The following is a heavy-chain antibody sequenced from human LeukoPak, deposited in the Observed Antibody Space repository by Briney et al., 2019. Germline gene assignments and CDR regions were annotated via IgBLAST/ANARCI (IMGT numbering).Heavy chain of an antibody. V-gene: IGHV4-31*03. CDR2: IYYSGST. J-gene: IGHJ4*02. CDR3: ARGEPYYFDY. D-gene: IGHD1-26*01. Sequence: PSETLSLTCTVSGGSISSGGYYWSWIRQHPGKGLEWIGYIYYSGSTYYNPSLKSRVTISVDTSKNQFSLRLSSVTAADTAVYYCARGEPYYFDYWGQGTLVTVSS. CDR1: GGSISSGGYY.